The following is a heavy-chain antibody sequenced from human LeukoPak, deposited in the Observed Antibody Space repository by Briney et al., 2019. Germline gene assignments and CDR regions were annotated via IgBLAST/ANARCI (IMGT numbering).Heavy chain of an antibody. CDR1: GGSISSGGYS. CDR3: ASVSVWELATHTGGSFDY. V-gene: IGHV4-30-2*05. J-gene: IGHJ4*02. CDR2: IYHTGTT. D-gene: IGHD1-26*01. Sequence: SETLSLTCAVSGGSISSGGYSWSWIRQPPGRGLEWLGHIYHTGTTLYSPHLNNRLTISVDSSKNQFSLTLNSVTAADTAVYYCASVSVWELATHTGGSFDYWGRGILVTVSS.